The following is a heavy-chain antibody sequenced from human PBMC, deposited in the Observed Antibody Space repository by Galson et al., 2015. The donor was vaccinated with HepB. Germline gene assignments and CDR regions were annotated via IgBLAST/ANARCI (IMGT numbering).Heavy chain of an antibody. J-gene: IGHJ4*02. V-gene: IGHV3-23*01. D-gene: IGHD3-16*01. CDR1: GFTFSSYA. CDR3: AKGSWGLEDFIDY. Sequence: SLRLSCAASGFTFSSYAMSWVRQAPGKGLEWVSAISGSGGSTYYADSVKGRFTISRDNSKNTLYLQMNSLRAEDTAVYYCAKGSWGLEDFIDYWGQGTLVTVSS. CDR2: ISGSGGST.